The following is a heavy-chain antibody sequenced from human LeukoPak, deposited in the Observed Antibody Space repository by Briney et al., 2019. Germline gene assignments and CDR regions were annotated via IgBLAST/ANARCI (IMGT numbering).Heavy chain of an antibody. J-gene: IGHJ4*02. CDR3: ARVDSSGFEY. D-gene: IGHD6-25*01. V-gene: IGHV1-8*01. CDR2: MNPNSGNT. CDR1: GYTFTSDD. Sequence: GASVKVSCKASGYTFTSDDINWVRQATGQGLEWMGWMNPNSGNTGYAQKFQGRVTMTRNTSIITAYMELSSLRSEDTAVYYCARVDSSGFEYWGQGTLVTVSS.